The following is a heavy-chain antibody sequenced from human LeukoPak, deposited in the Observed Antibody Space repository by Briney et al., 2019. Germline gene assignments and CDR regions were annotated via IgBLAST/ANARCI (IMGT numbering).Heavy chain of an antibody. D-gene: IGHD6-19*01. J-gene: IGHJ4*02. CDR1: GDSISSSSYF. CDR2: LYYSGST. Sequence: SETLSLTCTVSGDSISSSSYFWGWIRQPPGKGLEWIGSLYYSGSTYYSPSLKRRVTISVDTSKNQLSLKLSSVTAADTAVYYCARQIAVAGKAGFDYWGQGTLVTVSS. CDR3: ARQIAVAGKAGFDY. V-gene: IGHV4-39*07.